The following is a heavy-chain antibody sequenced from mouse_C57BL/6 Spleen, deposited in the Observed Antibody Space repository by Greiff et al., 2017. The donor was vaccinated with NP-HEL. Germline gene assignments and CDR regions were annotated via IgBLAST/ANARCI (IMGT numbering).Heavy chain of an antibody. J-gene: IGHJ2*01. D-gene: IGHD2-1*01. CDR3: TRHYGNCVFDY. CDR2: IDPETGGT. CDR1: GYTFTDYE. V-gene: IGHV1-15*01. Sequence: VQLQQSGAELVRPGASVTLSCKASGYTFTDYEMHWVKQTPVHGLEWIGAIDPETGGTAYNQKFKGKAILTADKSSSTAYMELRSLTSEDSAVYYCTRHYGNCVFDYWGQGTTLTVSS.